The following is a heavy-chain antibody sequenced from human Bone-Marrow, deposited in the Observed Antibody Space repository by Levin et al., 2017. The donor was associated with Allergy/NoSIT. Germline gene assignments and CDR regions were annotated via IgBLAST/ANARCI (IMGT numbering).Heavy chain of an antibody. Sequence: GGSLRLSCAASGFTFDDYAMHWVRQAPGKGLEWVSGISWNSGSIGYADSVKGRFTISRDNAKNSLYLQMNSLRAEDTALYYCAKGDGYNIRFGWFDPWGQGTLVTVSS. V-gene: IGHV3-9*01. CDR2: ISWNSGSI. D-gene: IGHD5-24*01. J-gene: IGHJ5*02. CDR3: AKGDGYNIRFGWFDP. CDR1: GFTFDDYA.